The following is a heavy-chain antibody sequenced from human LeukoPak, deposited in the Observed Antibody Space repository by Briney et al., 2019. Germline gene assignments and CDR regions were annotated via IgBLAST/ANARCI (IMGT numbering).Heavy chain of an antibody. Sequence: GGSLRLSCAASGFTFSSYWMHWVRQAPGKGLVWVSRINSDGSSTGYADSVKGRFTISRDNAKNSLYLQLNSLRAEDTAVYYCARWGVPIYYYYMDVWGKGTTVTVSS. CDR2: INSDGSST. V-gene: IGHV3-74*01. J-gene: IGHJ6*03. CDR1: GFTFSSYW. D-gene: IGHD3-16*01. CDR3: ARWGVPIYYYYMDV.